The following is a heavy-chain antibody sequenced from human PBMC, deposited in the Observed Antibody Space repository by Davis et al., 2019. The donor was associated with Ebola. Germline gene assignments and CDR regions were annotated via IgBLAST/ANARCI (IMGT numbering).Heavy chain of an antibody. D-gene: IGHD1-26*01. Sequence: SETLSLTCTVSGDSMSDYYYNWIRQPPGKGLEWIGYIYYSGSTNYNPSLKSRVTISVDTSKNQFSLKLSSVTAADTAVYYCARGESGSYSFDYWGQGTLVTVSS. CDR2: IYYSGST. J-gene: IGHJ4*02. V-gene: IGHV4-59*12. CDR1: GDSMSDYY. CDR3: ARGESGSYSFDY.